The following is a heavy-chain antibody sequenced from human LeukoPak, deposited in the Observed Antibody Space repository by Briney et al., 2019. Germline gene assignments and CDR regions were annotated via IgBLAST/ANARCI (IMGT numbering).Heavy chain of an antibody. CDR3: VRSNSGWCDY. V-gene: IGHV3-64D*08. J-gene: IGHJ4*02. CDR1: GFTFSNFG. CDR2: ITGDGVST. D-gene: IGHD6-19*01. Sequence: GGSLRLSCSGSGFTFSNFGLHWVRQAPGKGLECVSVITGDGVSTSYVDSVKGRFTISRDNSKNTLYLQMSSLTPEDTAVYYCVRSNSGWCDYWGQGTLVTVSS.